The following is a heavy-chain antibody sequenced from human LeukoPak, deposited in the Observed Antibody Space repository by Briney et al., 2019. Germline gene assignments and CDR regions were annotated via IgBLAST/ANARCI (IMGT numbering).Heavy chain of an antibody. CDR3: ARVRSVRLAQFQH. CDR1: GFTFSSYA. J-gene: IGHJ1*01. V-gene: IGHV3-30*04. CDR2: ISHDGNNK. Sequence: GTSLRLSCAASGFTFSSYAMHWVRQAPGKGLEWVAVISHDGNNKYYADSVKGRFTISRDNSKNTLYLQMNSLRAEDTAVYYCARVRSVRLAQFQHWGQGTLVTVSS.